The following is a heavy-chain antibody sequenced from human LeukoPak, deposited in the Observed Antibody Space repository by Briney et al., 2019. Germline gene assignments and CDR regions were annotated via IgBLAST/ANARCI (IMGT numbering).Heavy chain of an antibody. Sequence: GGSLRLSCAASGFTFSTYGMSWVRQAPGKGLEWVSSISGSGGSTYYADSVKGRFTISRDNSKNTLYLQMNSLRAEDTAVYYCAKVGYDFWSGYSTLYYYYMDVWGKGTTVTVSS. D-gene: IGHD3-3*01. J-gene: IGHJ6*03. CDR2: ISGSGGST. CDR1: GFTFSTYG. V-gene: IGHV3-23*01. CDR3: AKVGYDFWSGYSTLYYYYMDV.